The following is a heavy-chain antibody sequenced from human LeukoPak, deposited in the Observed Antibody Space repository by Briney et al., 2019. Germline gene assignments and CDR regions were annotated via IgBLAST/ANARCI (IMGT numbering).Heavy chain of an antibody. J-gene: IGHJ6*01. Sequence: PGGSLRLSCAASGFTFSNFAMSWVRRTPGKGLEWVSGIINRGDTLYGDSVKGRFTISRGNSKNTLYLEMNSLRAEDTAIYYCAKMKGHPLPKYYMDVWGQGTTVTVSS. D-gene: IGHD1-26*01. CDR3: AKMKGHPLPKYYMDV. CDR1: GFTFSNFA. CDR2: IINRGDT. V-gene: IGHV3-23*01.